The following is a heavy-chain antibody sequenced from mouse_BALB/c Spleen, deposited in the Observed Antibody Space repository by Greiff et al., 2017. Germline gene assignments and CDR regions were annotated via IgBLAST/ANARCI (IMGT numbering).Heavy chain of an antibody. CDR3: ARANWDVGFAY. V-gene: IGHV1S29*02. CDR2: IYPYNGGT. CDR1: GYTFTDYN. J-gene: IGHJ3*01. Sequence: EVQRVESGPELVKPGASVKISCKASGYTFTDYNMHWVKQSHGKSLEWIGYIYPYNGGTGYNQKFKSKATLTVDNSSSTAYMELRSLTSEDSAVYYCARANWDVGFAYWGQGTLVTVSA. D-gene: IGHD4-1*01.